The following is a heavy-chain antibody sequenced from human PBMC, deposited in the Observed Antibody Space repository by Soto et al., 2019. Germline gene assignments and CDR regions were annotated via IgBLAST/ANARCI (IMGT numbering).Heavy chain of an antibody. CDR2: ISSNGGST. V-gene: IGHV3-64D*08. CDR1: GFTFSSYA. J-gene: IGHJ4*02. D-gene: IGHD3-22*01. Sequence: GGSLRLSCSASGFTFSSYAMHWVRQAPGKGLEYVSAISSNGGSTYYADSVKGRFTISRDNSKNTLYLQMSSLRAEDTAVYYCEKLNYYDSSGYVDYWGQGTLVTVSS. CDR3: EKLNYYDSSGYVDY.